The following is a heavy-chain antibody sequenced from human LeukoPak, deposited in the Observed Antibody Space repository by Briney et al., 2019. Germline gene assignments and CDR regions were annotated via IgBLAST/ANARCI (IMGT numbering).Heavy chain of an antibody. D-gene: IGHD1-26*01. V-gene: IGHV3-7*04. J-gene: IGHJ5*02. CDR3: ARRGIAGAIVGKWFDP. CDR1: GFTFSTYW. CDR2: IKEDGSEK. Sequence: PGGSLRLSCAASGFTFSTYWMSWVRQAPGKGLECVASIKEDGSEKYYLDSVKGRFTISRDNAKNSLYLQMNSLRAEDTAVYYCARRGIAGAIVGKWFDPWGQGTLVTVSS.